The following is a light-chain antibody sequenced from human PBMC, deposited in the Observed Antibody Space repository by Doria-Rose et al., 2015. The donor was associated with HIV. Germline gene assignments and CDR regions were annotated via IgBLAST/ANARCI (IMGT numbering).Light chain of an antibody. CDR1: QSLLYTSKNY. CDR3: QQYYDTPS. V-gene: IGKV4-1*01. J-gene: IGKJ3*01. CDR2: WAY. Sequence: TQSPESLGMSLGERATPNCKSNQSLLYTSKNYLAWYQQKPGQPPKLLIYWAYTRQSGVPDRFSGSGSGTDFTLTISSLEAEDEAVYYCQQYYDTPSFGPGTTVDIK.